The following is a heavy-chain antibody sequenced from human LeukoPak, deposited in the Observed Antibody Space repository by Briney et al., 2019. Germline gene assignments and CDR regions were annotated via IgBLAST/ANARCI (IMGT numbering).Heavy chain of an antibody. J-gene: IGHJ4*02. CDR1: GGSISSYY. CDR3: ASSNYDILTGYTQNPFDY. D-gene: IGHD3-9*01. Sequence: SETLSLTCTVSGGSISSYYWSWIRQPPGKGLEWIGYIYYSGSTNYKPSLKSRVTISVDTSKNQFSLKLSSVTAADTAVYYCASSNYDILTGYTQNPFDYWGQGTLVTVSS. CDR2: IYYSGST. V-gene: IGHV4-59*01.